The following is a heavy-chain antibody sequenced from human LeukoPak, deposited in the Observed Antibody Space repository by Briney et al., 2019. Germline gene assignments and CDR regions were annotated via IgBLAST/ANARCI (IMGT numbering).Heavy chain of an antibody. V-gene: IGHV1-69*05. D-gene: IGHD6-13*01. CDR1: GGTFSSYA. Sequence: SVKVSCKASGGTFSSYAISWVRQAPGRGLEWMGRIIPIFGTANYAQKFQGRVTITTDESTSTAYMELSSLRSEDTAVYYCARSVELNTELIAASLWYFDLWGRGTLVTVSS. CDR3: ARSVELNTELIAASLWYFDL. J-gene: IGHJ2*01. CDR2: IIPIFGTA.